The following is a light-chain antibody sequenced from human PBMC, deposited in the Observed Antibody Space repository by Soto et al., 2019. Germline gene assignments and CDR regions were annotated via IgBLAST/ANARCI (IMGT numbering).Light chain of an antibody. J-gene: IGLJ2*01. CDR2: EDD. CDR1: SSNIGNNY. V-gene: IGLV1-51*02. Sequence: SVLTQPPSVSAAPGQRVTISCSGSSSNIGNNYVSWYRQFPGTAPKLLICEDDKRPPGIPDRFSGSKSGSSATLAITGIQTGDEADYYCGTWDSSLSAGIFGGGTKLTVL. CDR3: GTWDSSLSAGI.